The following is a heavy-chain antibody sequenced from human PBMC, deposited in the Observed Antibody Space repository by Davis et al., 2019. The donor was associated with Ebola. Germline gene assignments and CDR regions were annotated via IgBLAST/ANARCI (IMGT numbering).Heavy chain of an antibody. Sequence: ASVKVSCKASGGTFSSYAISWVRQAPGQGLEWMGRINPNSGATKYAQKFQGRVTMTRDTSISTAYMELSSLRSDDTAVFFCARDRALGELSLSPGYWGQGTLVTVSS. D-gene: IGHD3-16*02. J-gene: IGHJ4*02. V-gene: IGHV1-2*06. CDR1: GGTFSSYA. CDR3: ARDRALGELSLSPGY. CDR2: INPNSGAT.